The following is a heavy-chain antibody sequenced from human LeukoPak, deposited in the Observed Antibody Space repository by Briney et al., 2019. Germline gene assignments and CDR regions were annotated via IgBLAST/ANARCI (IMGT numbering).Heavy chain of an antibody. D-gene: IGHD3-3*01. Sequence: SETLSLTCAVSGGSFSGYYWSWIRQPPGKGLEWIGEINHSGSTNYNPSLKSRVTISVDTSKNQFSLKLSSVTAADTAVYYCARGSPFFPFDYWRQGTLVTVSS. J-gene: IGHJ4*02. CDR3: ARGSPFFPFDY. CDR1: GGSFSGYY. V-gene: IGHV4-34*01. CDR2: INHSGST.